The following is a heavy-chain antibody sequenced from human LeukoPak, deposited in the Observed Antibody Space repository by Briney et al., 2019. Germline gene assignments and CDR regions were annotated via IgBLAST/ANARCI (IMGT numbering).Heavy chain of an antibody. V-gene: IGHV4-59*12. Sequence: SETLSLTCTVSGASISSYYWSWIRQPPGKGLEWIGYIHYSGSTNYNSSLKSRVTISLDTSKNQFSLKLSSVTAADTAVYYCARRVPNSSGWRFDYWGQGTLVTVSS. CDR3: ARRVPNSSGWRFDY. D-gene: IGHD6-19*01. J-gene: IGHJ4*02. CDR2: IHYSGST. CDR1: GASISSYY.